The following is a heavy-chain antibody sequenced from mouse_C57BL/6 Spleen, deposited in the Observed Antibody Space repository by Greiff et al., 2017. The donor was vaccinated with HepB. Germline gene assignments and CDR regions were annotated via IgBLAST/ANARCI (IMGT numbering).Heavy chain of an antibody. V-gene: IGHV2-9-1*01. J-gene: IGHJ4*01. D-gene: IGHD2-5*01. CDR1: GFSLTSYA. CDR3: ASAYYSKETAMDY. CDR2: IWTGGGT. Sequence: QVQLQQSGPGLVAPSQSLSITCTVSGFSLTSYAISWVRQPPGKGLEWLGVIWTGGGTNYNSALKSRLSISKDNSKSQVFLKMNSLQTDDTARYYCASAYYSKETAMDYWGQGTSVTVSS.